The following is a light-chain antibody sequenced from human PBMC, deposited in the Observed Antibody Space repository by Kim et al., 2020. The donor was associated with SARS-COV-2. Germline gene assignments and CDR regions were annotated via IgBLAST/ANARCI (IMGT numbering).Light chain of an antibody. CDR2: GAS. J-gene: IGKJ2*01. V-gene: IGKV3-20*01. CDR1: HSISGNY. CDR3: QQYGTSPYT. Sequence: EIVLTQAPDTLSLSPGERATLSCRASHSISGNYLAWYQQKYGQAPRLLIFGASSWAPGVPDRFSGSGSGTDFTLTISGLESEDSPMYYCQQYGTSPYTFGQGTKVDIK.